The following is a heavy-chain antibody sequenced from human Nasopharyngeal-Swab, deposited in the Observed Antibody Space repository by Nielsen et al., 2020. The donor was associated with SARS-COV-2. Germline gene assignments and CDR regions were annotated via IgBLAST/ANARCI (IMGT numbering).Heavy chain of an antibody. CDR2: INTNTGNP. D-gene: IGHD5-18*01. CDR1: GYTFTSYA. V-gene: IGHV7-4-1*02. J-gene: IGHJ4*02. Sequence: ASAKVSCKASGYTFTSYAMNWVRQAPGQGLEWMGWINTNTGNPTYAQGFTGRFVFSLDTSVSTAYLQISSLKAEDTAVYYCARELYSYGYRALGYWGQGTLVTVSS. CDR3: ARELYSYGYRALGY.